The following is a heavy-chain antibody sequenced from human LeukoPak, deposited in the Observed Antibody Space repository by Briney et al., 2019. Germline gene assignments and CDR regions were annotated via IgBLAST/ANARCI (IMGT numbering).Heavy chain of an antibody. CDR2: IKQDGSEK. J-gene: IGHJ4*02. D-gene: IGHD6-13*01. CDR1: GFTFSSYW. V-gene: IGHV3-7*01. CDR3: AKTKAAAGGHLDY. Sequence: HPGGSLRLSCAASGFTFSSYWMSWVRQAPGKGLEWVANIKQDGSEKYYVDSVKGRFTISRDNAKNSLYLQMNSLRAEDTAVYYCAKTKAAAGGHLDYWGQGTLVTVSS.